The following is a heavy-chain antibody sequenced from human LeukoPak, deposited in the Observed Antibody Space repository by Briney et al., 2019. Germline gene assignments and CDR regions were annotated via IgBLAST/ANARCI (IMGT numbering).Heavy chain of an antibody. CDR3: ARRITYMDV. Sequence: SETLSLTCAVYGGSFSGYYWSWIRQPPGKGLEWIGEINHSGSTNYNPSLKSRVTISVDTSKNQFSLKLSSVTAADTAVYYCARRITYMDVWGQGTTVTVSS. J-gene: IGHJ6*03. CDR1: GGSFSGYY. CDR2: INHSGST. V-gene: IGHV4-34*01. D-gene: IGHD3-10*01.